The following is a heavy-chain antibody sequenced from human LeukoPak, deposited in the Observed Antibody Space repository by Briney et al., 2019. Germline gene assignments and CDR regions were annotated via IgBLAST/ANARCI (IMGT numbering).Heavy chain of an antibody. V-gene: IGHV3-30*02. CDR3: TTYDRGYMDV. CDR2: IRYDGSNK. D-gene: IGHD3-22*01. CDR1: GFTFSTYG. Sequence: GGSLRLSCAASGFTFSTYGMHWVRQAPGKGLEWLAFIRYDGSNKYYADSVKGRFTISRDNSKNALYLQMNSLRAEDTAVYYCTTYDRGYMDVWGKGTTVTISS. J-gene: IGHJ6*03.